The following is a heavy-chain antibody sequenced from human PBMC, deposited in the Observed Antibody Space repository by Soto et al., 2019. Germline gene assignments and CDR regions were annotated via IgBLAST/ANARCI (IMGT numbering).Heavy chain of an antibody. Sequence: PGGSLRLSCAASGFTFSSYGMHWVRQAPGKGLEWVAVIPYDGSNKYYADSVKGRFTISRDNSKNTLYLQMNSLRAEDTAVYYCAKDAFMFSTYGGNSDYYYYGMDVSGQGTAGTVSS. CDR2: IPYDGSNK. CDR3: AKDAFMFSTYGGNSDYYYYGMDV. D-gene: IGHD4-17*01. J-gene: IGHJ6*02. CDR1: GFTFSSYG. V-gene: IGHV3-30*18.